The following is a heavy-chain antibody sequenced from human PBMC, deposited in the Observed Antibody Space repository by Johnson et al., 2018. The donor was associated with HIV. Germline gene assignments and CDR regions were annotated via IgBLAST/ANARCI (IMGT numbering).Heavy chain of an antibody. CDR3: AKCIWGSSLIDAFDI. Sequence: QVQLVESGGGLVQPGGSLRLSCAASGFTFSDYYMTWVRQAPGKGLEWVAVMYYDGSNKYYADSVKGRFTISRDNSKNTLFLQMNSLRVEDTAVYYCAKCIWGSSLIDAFDIWGQGTRVTVSS. D-gene: IGHD6-13*01. CDR2: MYYDGSNK. J-gene: IGHJ3*02. CDR1: GFTFSDYY. V-gene: IGHV3-30*18.